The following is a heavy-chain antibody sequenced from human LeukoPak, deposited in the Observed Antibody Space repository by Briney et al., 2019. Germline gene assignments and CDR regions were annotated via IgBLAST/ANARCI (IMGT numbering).Heavy chain of an antibody. CDR1: GFTFSSYA. Sequence: GGSLRLSCAASGFTFSSYAMSWVRQAPGKGLEWVSALSASGGGTYYADSVKGRFTISRDNSKNTLYLQMNSLRAEDTAVYYSVRGLYYYDSSGHPPYWGQGTLVTVSS. V-gene: IGHV3-23*01. D-gene: IGHD3-22*01. CDR3: VRGLYYYDSSGHPPY. CDR2: LSASGGGT. J-gene: IGHJ4*02.